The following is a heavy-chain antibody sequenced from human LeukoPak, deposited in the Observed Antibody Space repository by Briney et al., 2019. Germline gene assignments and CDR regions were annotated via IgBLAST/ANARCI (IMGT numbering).Heavy chain of an antibody. Sequence: SQTLSLTCAISGDSVSSNSAAWNWIRQSPSRGLEWLGRTYFRFKWYKDYAVSVKSRVTINPDTSKNQFSLQLNSVTPEDTAVYYCARSLSTSGWYRADSWGQGTLVTVSS. CDR2: TYFRFKWYK. V-gene: IGHV6-1*01. J-gene: IGHJ4*02. D-gene: IGHD6-19*01. CDR3: ARSLSTSGWYRADS. CDR1: GDSVSSNSAA.